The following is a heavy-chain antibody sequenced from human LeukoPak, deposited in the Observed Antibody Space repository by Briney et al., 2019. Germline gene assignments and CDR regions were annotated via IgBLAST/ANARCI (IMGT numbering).Heavy chain of an antibody. Sequence: PGGSLRLSCAASGFTFSNYWMSWVRQAPGKGLEWVAVTSYDGGRTYYADSVKGRFIISRDNSKNTVYLQMNSLRVEDTAVYYCAKDREVGRVIVADCGFDSWGQGTLVTVSS. J-gene: IGHJ5*01. CDR1: GFTFSNYW. D-gene: IGHD3-22*01. CDR2: TSYDGGRT. V-gene: IGHV3-30*18. CDR3: AKDREVGRVIVADCGFDS.